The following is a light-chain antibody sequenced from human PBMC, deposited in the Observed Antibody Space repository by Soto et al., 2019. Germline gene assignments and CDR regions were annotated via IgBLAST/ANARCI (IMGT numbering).Light chain of an antibody. CDR1: QSVSSN. CDR3: QHYNNWPPWT. V-gene: IGKV3-15*01. CDR2: GAS. Sequence: EIVMTQSPATLSVSPGERATLSCRASQSVSSNLAWYQQKPGQAPRLLIYGASTRATGVPVRFSGSGSGTEFPLTISSLRSEDFAVYYCQHYNNWPPWTFGQGTKVEIK. J-gene: IGKJ1*01.